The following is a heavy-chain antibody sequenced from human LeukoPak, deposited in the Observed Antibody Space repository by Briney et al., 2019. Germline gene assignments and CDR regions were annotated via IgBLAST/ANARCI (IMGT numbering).Heavy chain of an antibody. CDR2: INPNSGGT. CDR1: GYTFTGYY. CDR3: ARVREMATILAYFDY. V-gene: IGHV1-2*02. Sequence: ASVKVSCKASGYTFTGYYMHWVRQAPGQGLEWMGWINPNSGGTNYAQKFQGRVTMTRDTSISTAYMELSRLRSDDTVVYYCARVREMATILAYFDYWGQGTLVTVSS. J-gene: IGHJ4*02. D-gene: IGHD5-24*01.